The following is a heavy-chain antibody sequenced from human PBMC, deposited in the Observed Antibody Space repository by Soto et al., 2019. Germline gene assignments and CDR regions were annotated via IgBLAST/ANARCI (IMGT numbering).Heavy chain of an antibody. V-gene: IGHV3-74*01. CDR2: INSDGSST. CDR1: GFTFSSYW. D-gene: IGHD3-10*01. Sequence: GGSLRLSCAASGFTFSSYWMHWVRQAPGKGLVWVSRINSDGSSTSYADSVKGRFTISRDNAKNTLYLQMNSLRAEDTAVYYCAREVLWFGEPYLDPWGQGTLVTVSS. J-gene: IGHJ5*02. CDR3: AREVLWFGEPYLDP.